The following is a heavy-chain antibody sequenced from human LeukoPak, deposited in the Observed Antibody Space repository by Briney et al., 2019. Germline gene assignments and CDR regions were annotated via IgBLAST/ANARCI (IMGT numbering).Heavy chain of an antibody. CDR1: GGTFSSYA. D-gene: IGHD3-10*02. CDR3: ASSPESVRGVIYFDY. V-gene: IGHV1-69*05. J-gene: IGHJ4*02. Sequence: SVKVSCKASGGTFSSYAISWVRQAPGQGLEWMGGIIPIFGTANYAQKFQGRVTITTDESTSTAYMELSSLRSEDTAVYYCASSPESVRGVIYFDYWGQGTLATVSS. CDR2: IIPIFGTA.